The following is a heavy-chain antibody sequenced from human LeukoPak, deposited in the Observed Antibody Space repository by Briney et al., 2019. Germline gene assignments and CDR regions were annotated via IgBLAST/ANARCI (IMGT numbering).Heavy chain of an antibody. D-gene: IGHD2-21*02. V-gene: IGHV1-2*02. Sequence: RASVKVSCKASGYSLTDHYLHWVRQAPGQGLEWMGWINPNSGGTSFAQKFQDRITMTRDTSINTAYMQLSRLTFDDTAVYFCARDVAKESDWYWGAISDYWGQGTLVTVSS. CDR3: ARDVAKESDWYWGAISDY. CDR2: INPNSGGT. CDR1: GYSLTDHY. J-gene: IGHJ4*02.